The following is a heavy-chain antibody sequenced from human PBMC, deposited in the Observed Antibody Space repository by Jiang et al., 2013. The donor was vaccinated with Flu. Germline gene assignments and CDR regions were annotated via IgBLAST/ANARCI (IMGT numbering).Heavy chain of an antibody. Sequence: DINWVRQAPGQGLEWMGWMTQDTGNTGYAQNFQGRVTMTRGTSQGTAFLEVSSLRSEDTAVYYCATFAGSTGVFDYWGQGALVTVSS. CDR2: MTQDTGNT. V-gene: IGHV1-8*01. CDR3: ATFAGSTGVFDY. J-gene: IGHJ4*02. CDR1: D.